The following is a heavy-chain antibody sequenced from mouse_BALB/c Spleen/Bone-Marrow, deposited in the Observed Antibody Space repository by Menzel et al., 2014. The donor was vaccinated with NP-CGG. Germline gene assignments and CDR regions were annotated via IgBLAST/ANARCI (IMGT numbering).Heavy chain of an antibody. CDR1: GYTFTSYL. CDR3: ARWGGTPYFDY. V-gene: IGHV1-14*01. Sequence: VQLQQPGPELVKPGASVKMSCKASGYTFTSYLIHWVKQKPGQGLEWIGYITPYNDDTKYNEKFKGKATLTSDKSSSTAYMELSSLTSEDSAVYYCARWGGTPYFDYWGQGTTLTVPS. D-gene: IGHD4-1*01. CDR2: ITPYNDDT. J-gene: IGHJ2*01.